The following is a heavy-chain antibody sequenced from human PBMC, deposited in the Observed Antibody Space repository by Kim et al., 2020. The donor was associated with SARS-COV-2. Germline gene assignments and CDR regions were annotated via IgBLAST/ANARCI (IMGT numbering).Heavy chain of an antibody. D-gene: IGHD3-10*01. V-gene: IGHV5-10-1*01. CDR1: GYSFTSYW. Sequence: GESLKISCKGSGYSFTSYWISWVRQMPGKGLEWMGRIDPSDSYTNYSPSFQGHVTISADKSISTAYLQWSSLKASDTAMYYCARGPAYYGSGGGAFDIWGQEIKVTLSS. J-gene: IGHJ3*02. CDR2: IDPSDSYT. CDR3: ARGPAYYGSGGGAFDI.